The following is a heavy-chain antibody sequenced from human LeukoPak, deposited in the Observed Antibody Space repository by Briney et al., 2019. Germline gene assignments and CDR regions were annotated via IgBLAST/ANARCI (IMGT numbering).Heavy chain of an antibody. J-gene: IGHJ4*02. CDR3: AGDKFGSGWYGAPYYFDY. V-gene: IGHV3-66*01. Sequence: GGSLRVSCAASGFTVSSNYMSWVRQAPGKGLEWVSVFYSGGSTYYADSVKGRFTISRDNSKNTLYLQMNSLRAEDTAVYYCAGDKFGSGWYGAPYYFDYWGQGTLVTVSS. CDR2: FYSGGST. D-gene: IGHD6-19*01. CDR1: GFTVSSNY.